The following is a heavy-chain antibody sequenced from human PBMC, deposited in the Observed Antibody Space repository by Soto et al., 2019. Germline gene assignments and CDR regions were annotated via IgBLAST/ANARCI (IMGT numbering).Heavy chain of an antibody. CDR2: IYYSGNT. D-gene: IGHD6-6*01. Sequence: TLSLTCSVSGGSISSGDYYWTWIRQHPGKGLEWIGYIYYSGNTYYNPSLQSRVSISLDTSKNQFSLNLYSVTAADTAMYYCARGSFSSSSSWFDPWGQGTLVTVSS. J-gene: IGHJ5*02. CDR3: ARGSFSSSSSWFDP. V-gene: IGHV4-31*03. CDR1: GGSISSGDYY.